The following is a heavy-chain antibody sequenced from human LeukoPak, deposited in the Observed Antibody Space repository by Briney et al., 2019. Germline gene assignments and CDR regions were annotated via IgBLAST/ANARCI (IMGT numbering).Heavy chain of an antibody. Sequence: GGSLRLSCAASGFTFSRYTMNWVRQAPGKGLEWVSSISSSSSYIYYVDSVKGRFTISRDNAKNSLYLQMNSLRAEDTAVYYCAREIGYSGSHWGQGTLVTVSS. CDR3: AREIGYSGSH. CDR2: ISSSSSYI. V-gene: IGHV3-21*01. J-gene: IGHJ4*02. D-gene: IGHD5-12*01. CDR1: GFTFSRYT.